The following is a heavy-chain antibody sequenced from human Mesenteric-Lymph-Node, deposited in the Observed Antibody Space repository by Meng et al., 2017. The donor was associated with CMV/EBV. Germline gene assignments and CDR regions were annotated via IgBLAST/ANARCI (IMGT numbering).Heavy chain of an antibody. D-gene: IGHD5-12*01. Sequence: AGAGGSISGTNWWSWVRQSPGMGLEWIGQIYHSGSTNYNPSLKSRVTMSVDKSKNQFSLKLSSVTAADTAVYYCARAFLSGYDYDYWGQGTLVTVSS. V-gene: IGHV4-4*02. J-gene: IGHJ4*02. CDR1: GGSISGTNW. CDR3: ARAFLSGYDYDY. CDR2: IYHSGST.